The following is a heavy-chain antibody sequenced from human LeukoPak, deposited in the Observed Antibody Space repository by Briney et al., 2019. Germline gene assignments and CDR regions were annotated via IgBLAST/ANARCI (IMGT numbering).Heavy chain of an antibody. CDR3: AREGVRGVVIIPSFDY. CDR2: IIPIFGTA. V-gene: IGHV1-69*06. D-gene: IGHD3-3*01. J-gene: IGHJ4*02. Sequence: SVKVSCKASGGTFTNYAINWVRQAPGQGLEWMGGIIPIFGTANYAQKFQGRVTITADKSTSTAYMELSSLRSEDTAVYYCAREGVRGVVIIPSFDYWGQGTLVTVSS. CDR1: GGTFTNYA.